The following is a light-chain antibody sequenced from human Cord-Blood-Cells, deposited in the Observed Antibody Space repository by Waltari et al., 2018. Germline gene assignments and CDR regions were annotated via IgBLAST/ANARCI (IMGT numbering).Light chain of an antibody. J-gene: IGLJ3*02. V-gene: IGLV3-19*01. CDR3: NSRDNSGNHWV. CDR1: SLRSSY. Sequence: SSELTQDPAVSVALGQTVRITCPGDSLRSSYASWYQQKPGQAPVLFIFGKKNRPAGVPGRVAGAGSGSTASLTITGAQAEDEADYYCNSRDNSGNHWVFGGGTKRTVL. CDR2: GKK.